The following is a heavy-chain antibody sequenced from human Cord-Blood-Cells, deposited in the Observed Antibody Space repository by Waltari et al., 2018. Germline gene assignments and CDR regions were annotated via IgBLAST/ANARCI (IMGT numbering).Heavy chain of an antibody. CDR2: IYYSGST. CDR1: GGSISSSSYY. D-gene: IGHD3-22*01. V-gene: IGHV4-39*01. Sequence: QLQLQESGPGLVKPSETLSLTCTVPGGSISSSSYYWGCTRQPPGKGLEWIGSIYYSGSTYYNPSLKSRVTISVDTSKNQFSLKLSSVTAADTAVYYCARLTYDSSGYFIDYWGQGTLVTVSS. CDR3: ARLTYDSSGYFIDY. J-gene: IGHJ4*02.